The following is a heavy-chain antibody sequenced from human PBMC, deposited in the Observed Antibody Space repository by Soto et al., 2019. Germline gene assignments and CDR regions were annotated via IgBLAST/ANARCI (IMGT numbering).Heavy chain of an antibody. Sequence: SETLSLTCTVSGGSISSSSYYWGWIRQPPGKGLEWIGSIYYSGSTYYNPSLKSRVTISVDTSKNQFSLKLSSVTAADTAVYYCARLQAGEVTTSLYFDYWGQGTLVTVSS. CDR2: IYYSGST. CDR1: GGSISSSSYY. J-gene: IGHJ4*02. CDR3: ARLQAGEVTTSLYFDY. V-gene: IGHV4-39*01. D-gene: IGHD4-17*01.